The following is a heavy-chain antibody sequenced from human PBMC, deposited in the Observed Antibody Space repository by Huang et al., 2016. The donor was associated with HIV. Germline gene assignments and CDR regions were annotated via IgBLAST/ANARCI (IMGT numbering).Heavy chain of an antibody. CDR3: ARAPIAGGGRDFDEGAEYDY. V-gene: IGHV1-69*01. CDR2: IIPIFGTA. J-gene: IGHJ4*02. Sequence: QVKLVQSGAEVKKPGSSVKVSCKASGGTFSSYGISWVRQAPGQWLEWMGGIIPIFGTAKYAQKFQDRVTITADESTSTTYMEVSSLRSEDTAVYYCARAPIAGGGRDFDEGAEYDYWGQGTLVTVSS. CDR1: GGTFSSYG. D-gene: IGHD6-13*01.